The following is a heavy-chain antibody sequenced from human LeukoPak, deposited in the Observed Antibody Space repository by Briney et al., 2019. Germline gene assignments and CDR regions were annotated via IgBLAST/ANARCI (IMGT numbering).Heavy chain of an antibody. J-gene: IGHJ6*03. D-gene: IGHD4-17*01. CDR1: GFTFSSSA. CDR3: ARDTVTTSYYYYYYMDV. V-gene: IGHV3-23*01. Sequence: GGSLRLSCAASGFTFSSSAMSWVRQAPGKGLEWVSTISGSGSGSSTYYADSVKGRFTISRDNAKNTLYLQMNSLRAEDTAVYYCARDTVTTSYYYYYYMDVWGKGTTVTVSS. CDR2: ISGSGSGSST.